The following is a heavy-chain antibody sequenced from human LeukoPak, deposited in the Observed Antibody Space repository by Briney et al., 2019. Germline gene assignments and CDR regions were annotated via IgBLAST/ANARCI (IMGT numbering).Heavy chain of an antibody. D-gene: IGHD3-10*01. CDR1: GVTFSDYY. Sequence: PGGSLRLSCAASGVTFSDYYMSWIRQAPGKGLEWVSYISSSGSTIHYADSVKGRFTISRDNAKNSLYLQMNSLRAEDTALYYCAKDTKLDYGSGGAFDIWGQGTMVTVSS. J-gene: IGHJ3*02. CDR3: AKDTKLDYGSGGAFDI. V-gene: IGHV3-11*01. CDR2: ISSSGSTI.